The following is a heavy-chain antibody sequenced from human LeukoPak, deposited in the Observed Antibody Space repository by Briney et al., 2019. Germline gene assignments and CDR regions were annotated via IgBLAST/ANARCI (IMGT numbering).Heavy chain of an antibody. CDR1: GGSFSGYY. CDR2: INHSGST. CDR3: ARSFGRLLRYFDY. J-gene: IGHJ4*02. Sequence: SETLSLTCAVYGGSFSGYYWSWIRQPPGKGLEWIGEINHSGSTNYNPSLKSRVTISVDTSKNQFSLKLSSVTAADTAVYYCARSFGRLLRYFDYWGQGTLVTVSS. V-gene: IGHV4-34*01. D-gene: IGHD3-9*01.